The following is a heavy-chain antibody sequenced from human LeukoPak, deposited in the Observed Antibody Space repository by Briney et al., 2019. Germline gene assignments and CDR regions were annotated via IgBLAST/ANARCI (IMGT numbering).Heavy chain of an antibody. CDR1: GYTFTSYW. D-gene: IGHD5-24*01. CDR3: ARLGVEMATISQLDH. CDR2: IYPGDSDT. Sequence: KVSCKASGYTFTSYWIGWVRQMPGKGLEWMGIIYPGDSDTRYSPSFQGQVTISADKSTSTAYLQWSSLKASDTAIYYCARLGVEMATISQLDHWGQGTLVTVSS. V-gene: IGHV5-51*01. J-gene: IGHJ4*02.